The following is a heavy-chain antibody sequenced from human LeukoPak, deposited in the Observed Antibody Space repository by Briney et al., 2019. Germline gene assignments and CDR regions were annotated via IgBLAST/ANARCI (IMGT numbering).Heavy chain of an antibody. CDR3: ARVVYSSSWYPHY. CDR2: INYSGST. CDR1: GGSISSSNYY. J-gene: IGHJ4*02. V-gene: IGHV4-39*01. D-gene: IGHD6-13*01. Sequence: PSETLSLTCTVSGGSISSSNYYWGWIRQPPGKGLEWIGSINYSGSTYYNPSLKSRVTISVDTSKNQFSLRLSSVTAADTAVYYCARVVYSSSWYPHYWGQGTPVTVSS.